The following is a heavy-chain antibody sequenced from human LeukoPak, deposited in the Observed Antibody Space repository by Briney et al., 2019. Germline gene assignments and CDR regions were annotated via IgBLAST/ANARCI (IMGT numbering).Heavy chain of an antibody. Sequence: PSETLSLTCTVSGGSISSYYWSWIRQPPGKGLEWIGYIYYSGNTNYNPSLKSRVSISIDTSKNQFSLQLSSVTAADTAVYYCARGRIVGAPSLNYWGQGTLVTVSS. CDR1: GGSISSYY. CDR3: ARGRIVGAPSLNY. CDR2: IYYSGNT. V-gene: IGHV4-59*01. J-gene: IGHJ4*02. D-gene: IGHD1-26*01.